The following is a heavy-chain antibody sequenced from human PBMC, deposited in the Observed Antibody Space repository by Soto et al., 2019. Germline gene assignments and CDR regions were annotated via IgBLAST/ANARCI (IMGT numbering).Heavy chain of an antibody. J-gene: IGHJ3*02. Sequence: GGSLRLSCAASGFTFSSYAMSWVRQAPGKGLEWVSAISGSGGITYSADTVKGRFTISRANSKNTLFLQMNSLRAEVTAVYFYAKVIVDAAMDAFDIWGQGTMVTVSS. CDR1: GFTFSSYA. D-gene: IGHD5-18*01. V-gene: IGHV3-23*01. CDR2: ISGSGGIT. CDR3: AKVIVDAAMDAFDI.